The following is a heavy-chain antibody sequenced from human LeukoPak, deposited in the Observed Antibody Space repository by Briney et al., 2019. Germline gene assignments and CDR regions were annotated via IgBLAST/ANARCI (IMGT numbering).Heavy chain of an antibody. Sequence: QPGGSLRLSCAVSGFTFSSYAMHWVRQAPGKGLEWVAVISYDGSIKYYADCVKGRFTISRDNSKNTLYLQMNSLRAEDTAVYYCARTQNQLAIFGVVIPSLYYFDYWGQGTLVTVSS. CDR3: ARTQNQLAIFGVVIPSLYYFDY. J-gene: IGHJ4*02. CDR1: GFTFSSYA. V-gene: IGHV3-30-3*01. CDR2: ISYDGSIK. D-gene: IGHD3-3*01.